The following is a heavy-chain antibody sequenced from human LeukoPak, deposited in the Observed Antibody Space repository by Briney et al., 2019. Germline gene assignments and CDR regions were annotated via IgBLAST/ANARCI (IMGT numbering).Heavy chain of an antibody. CDR3: ARAKPKNMVRGLIMRRESRYYFDY. J-gene: IGHJ4*02. V-gene: IGHV3-11*01. CDR2: ISSSGSTI. CDR1: GFSFSDYQ. D-gene: IGHD3-10*01. Sequence: GGSLRLSCAASGFSFSDYQMSWIRQAPGKGLEWVSYISSSGSTIYYADSVKGRFTISRDNAKNSLYLQMNSLRAEDTAVYYCARAKPKNMVRGLIMRRESRYYFDYWGQGTLVTVSS.